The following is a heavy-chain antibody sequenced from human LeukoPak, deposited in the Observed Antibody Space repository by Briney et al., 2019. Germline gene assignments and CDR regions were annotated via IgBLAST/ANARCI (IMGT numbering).Heavy chain of an antibody. J-gene: IGHJ5*02. CDR2: ISGPTDRT. Sequence: GGSLRLPCAASGFTFSSYAMNWVRQAPGKGLQWVSAISGPTDRTFYADSVRGRFTISRDNLKQTLYLQMNSLRVEDTAIYYCVKGLDGSGSYASWGQGALVTVSS. D-gene: IGHD3-10*01. V-gene: IGHV3-23*01. CDR3: VKGLDGSGSYAS. CDR1: GFTFSSYA.